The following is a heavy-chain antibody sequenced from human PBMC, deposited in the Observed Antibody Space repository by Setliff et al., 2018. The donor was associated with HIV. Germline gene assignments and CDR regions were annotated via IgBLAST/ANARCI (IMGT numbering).Heavy chain of an antibody. CDR1: GGSISSGSHY. Sequence: PSETLSLTCTVSGGSISSGSHYWSWIRRPAGKGLEWIGRIHTRGSTDYNPSLKSRVTISVDTSKNQFSLKLSSVTAADTAVYYCARFYYHYDSTNDAFDIWGQGTMVTVSS. V-gene: IGHV4-61*02. CDR2: IHTRGST. CDR3: ARFYYHYDSTNDAFDI. J-gene: IGHJ3*02. D-gene: IGHD3-22*01.